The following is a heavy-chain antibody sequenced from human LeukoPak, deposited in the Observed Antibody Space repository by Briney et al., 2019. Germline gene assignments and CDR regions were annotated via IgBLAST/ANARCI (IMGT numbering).Heavy chain of an antibody. J-gene: IGHJ6*03. CDR2: INSDGSST. CDR3: ARDRYCSSTSCYFPPCCSPPRPMDV. D-gene: IGHD2-2*01. Sequence: PGGSLRPSCAASGFTFSSYWMHWVRQAPGKGPVWVSRINSDGSSTSYADSVKGRFTIPRDNAKNTLYLQMNSLRAEDTAVYYCARDRYCSSTSCYFPPCCSPPRPMDVWGKGTTVTVSS. V-gene: IGHV3-74*01. CDR1: GFTFSSYW.